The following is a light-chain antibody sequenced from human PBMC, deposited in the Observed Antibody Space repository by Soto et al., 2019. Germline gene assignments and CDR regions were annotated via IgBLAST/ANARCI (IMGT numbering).Light chain of an antibody. CDR3: QQRSNWPLT. CDR1: QSVSTSY. V-gene: IGKV3D-20*02. J-gene: IGKJ4*01. CDR2: GAS. Sequence: DIVLTQSPGTLSLSPGDRATLSCRASQSVSTSYLAWYQQKPGQAPRLLIYGASTRATGIPARFSGSGSGTDFTLTISSLEPEDFALYYCQQRSNWPLTFGGGTKVDIK.